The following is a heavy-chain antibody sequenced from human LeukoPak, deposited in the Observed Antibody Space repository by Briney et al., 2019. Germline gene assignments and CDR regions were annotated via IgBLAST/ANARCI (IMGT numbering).Heavy chain of an antibody. Sequence: GGSLRLSCAASGFTFDDYVMNWVRQVPGKGLEWVSGINWNGGSTGYGDSVKGRFTISRDNAKNSLYLQMNSLRAEDTALYYCARASAYYYGSAWNWFDPWGQGTLVTVSS. CDR3: ARASAYYYGSAWNWFDP. D-gene: IGHD3-10*01. CDR2: INWNGGST. J-gene: IGHJ5*02. V-gene: IGHV3-20*04. CDR1: GFTFDDYV.